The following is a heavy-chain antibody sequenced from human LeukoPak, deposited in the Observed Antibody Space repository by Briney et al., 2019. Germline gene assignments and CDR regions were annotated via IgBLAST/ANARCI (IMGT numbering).Heavy chain of an antibody. CDR2: MNPNSGNT. CDR3: ARVRVAAAREDPYGMDV. V-gene: IGHV1-8*01. J-gene: IGHJ6*02. D-gene: IGHD6-13*01. Sequence: GASVKVSCKASGYTFTSYDINWVRQATGQGLEWMGWMNPNSGNTGYAQKFQGRVTMTRNTSISTAYMELSSLRSEDTAVYYCARVRVAAAREDPYGMDVWGQGTTVTVSS. CDR1: GYTFTSYD.